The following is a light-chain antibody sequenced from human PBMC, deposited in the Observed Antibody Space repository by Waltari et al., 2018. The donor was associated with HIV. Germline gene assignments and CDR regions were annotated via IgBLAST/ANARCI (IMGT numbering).Light chain of an antibody. Sequence: PSVSGAPGHNVTISCTGTSSNLGSGFDVHWYQFLPGIAPKLLIYGDSIRPSGVPDRFSGSKTDTTASLAITGLQAEDDGEYVCQSFDTSLRGLRVFGGGTQLTVL. CDR1: SSNLGSGFD. V-gene: IGLV1-40*01. CDR3: QSFDTSLRGLRV. J-gene: IGLJ3*02. CDR2: GDS.